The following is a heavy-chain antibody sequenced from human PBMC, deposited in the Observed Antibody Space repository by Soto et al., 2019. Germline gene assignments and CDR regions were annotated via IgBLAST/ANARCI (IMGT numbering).Heavy chain of an antibody. Sequence: QVQLVESGGGVVQPGRSLRLSCAASGFTFSSYGMHWVRQAPGKGLEWVAVIWYDGSNKYYADSVKGRFTISRDNSKNTLYLQMNSLRAEDTAVDYWAREQIPYYYDSSTGAFYLWGQGTMVTVSS. CDR3: AREQIPYYYDSSTGAFYL. CDR1: GFTFSSYG. CDR2: IWYDGSNK. V-gene: IGHV3-33*01. D-gene: IGHD3-22*01. J-gene: IGHJ3*01.